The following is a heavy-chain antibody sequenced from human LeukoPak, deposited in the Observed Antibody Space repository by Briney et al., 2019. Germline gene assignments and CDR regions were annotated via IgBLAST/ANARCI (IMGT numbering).Heavy chain of an antibody. Sequence: PSETLSLTCTVSGGSISSYFWSWVRQPPAKGLAWIGYIHYIGSTNYIPSLESRVTRSKDTSKNQFYLELTSVTAADTAVYYCARHVGNGYSDHFDYWGQGTLVTVSS. CDR2: IHYIGST. J-gene: IGHJ4*02. CDR1: GGSISSYF. D-gene: IGHD5-24*01. V-gene: IGHV4-59*08. CDR3: ARHVGNGYSDHFDY.